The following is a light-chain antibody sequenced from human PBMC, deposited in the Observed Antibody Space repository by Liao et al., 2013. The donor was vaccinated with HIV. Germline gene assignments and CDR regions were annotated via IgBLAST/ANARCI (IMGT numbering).Light chain of an antibody. CDR3: QAWDSSTAV. CDR1: KLGDKY. V-gene: IGLV3-1*01. CDR2: QDN. Sequence: SYVLTQPPSVSLSPGQTASITCSGDKLGDKYACWYRQKPGQSPVMVIYQDNKRPSGIPERISGSNSGNTATLIISGTQAMDEADYYCQAWDSSTAVFGGGTKLTVL. J-gene: IGLJ2*01.